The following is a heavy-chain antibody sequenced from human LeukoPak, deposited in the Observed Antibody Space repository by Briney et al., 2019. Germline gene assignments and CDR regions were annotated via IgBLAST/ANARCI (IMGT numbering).Heavy chain of an antibody. V-gene: IGHV4-4*07. J-gene: IGHJ5*02. CDR3: ARADRDYGSGSYPNWFDP. D-gene: IGHD3-10*01. Sequence: SETLSLTCTVSGGSISSYYWSWIRQPAGKGLEWIGRIYTSGSTNYNPSLKSRVTMSVDTSKNQFSLKLSSVTAADTAVYYCARADRDYGSGSYPNWFDPWGQGTLVTVSS. CDR2: IYTSGST. CDR1: GGSISSYY.